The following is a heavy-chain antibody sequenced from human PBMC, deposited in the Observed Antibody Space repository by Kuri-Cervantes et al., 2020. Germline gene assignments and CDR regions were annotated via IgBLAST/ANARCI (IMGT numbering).Heavy chain of an antibody. CDR1: GFTFSNYG. V-gene: IGHV3-30*03. J-gene: IGHJ6*02. D-gene: IGHD3-10*01. Sequence: GGSLRLSCAASGFTFSNYGMHWVRQAPGKGLEWVAVISDDENNKHYADSVKGRFTISRDNSKNTLCLQMNSLRGEDTAVYYCARWGGGYYYYGMDVWGQGTTVTVSS. CDR3: ARWGGGYYYYGMDV. CDR2: ISDDENNK.